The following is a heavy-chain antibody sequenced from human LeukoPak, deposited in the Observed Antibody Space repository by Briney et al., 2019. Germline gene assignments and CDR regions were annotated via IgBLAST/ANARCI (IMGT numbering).Heavy chain of an antibody. CDR3: AKPRGAYYDSSGYHDAFDI. V-gene: IGHV3-23*01. CDR2: ISGSGGST. D-gene: IGHD3-22*01. CDR1: GFTFTSYA. J-gene: IGHJ3*02. Sequence: GGSLRLSCAASGFTFTSYAMSWVRQAPGKGLEWVSAISGSGGSTYYADSVKGRFTISRDNSKNTLYLQMNSLRAEDTAVYYCAKPRGAYYDSSGYHDAFDIWGQGTMVTVSS.